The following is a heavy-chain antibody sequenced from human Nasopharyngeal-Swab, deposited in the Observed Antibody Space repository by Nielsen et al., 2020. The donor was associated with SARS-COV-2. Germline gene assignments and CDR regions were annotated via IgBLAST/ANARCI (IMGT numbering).Heavy chain of an antibody. Sequence: ASVKVSCKASGYTFTRYYIHWVRQAPGQGLEWMGIINPSGGSTSYAQKFQGRVTMTRDTSTSTVYMELSSLRSEDTAVYYCARDLPYIGWDYWGQGTLVTVSS. CDR3: ARDLPYIGWDY. J-gene: IGHJ4*02. CDR1: GYTFTRYY. CDR2: INPSGGST. D-gene: IGHD2-15*01. V-gene: IGHV1-46*01.